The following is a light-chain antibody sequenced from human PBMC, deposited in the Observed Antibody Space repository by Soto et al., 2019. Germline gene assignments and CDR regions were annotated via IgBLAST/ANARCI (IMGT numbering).Light chain of an antibody. V-gene: IGKV3-15*01. CDR2: GAS. CDR3: QQYNNWPLT. CDR1: QSVTSN. J-gene: IGKJ4*01. Sequence: EIVMTQSPATLSVSPGERATLSCRASQSVTSNLAWYQQKPGQPPRRLIYGASTRATGIPARFSGSGSGTEFTLPISSLQSEDFAVYYCQQYNNWPLTFGGGNKVEIK.